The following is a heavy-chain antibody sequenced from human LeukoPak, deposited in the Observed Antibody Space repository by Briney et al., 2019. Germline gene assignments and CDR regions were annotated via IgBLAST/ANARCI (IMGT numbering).Heavy chain of an antibody. V-gene: IGHV3-11*01. CDR2: ISSSGSTI. CDR1: GFTFSDYY. J-gene: IGHJ3*02. CDR3: ASSGRYRNAFDI. Sequence: PGGSLRLSCAASGFTFSDYYLSWIRQAPGTGLEWVSYISSSGSTIYYADSVKGRFTISRDNAKNSLYLQMNSLRAEDSAVYYCASSGRYRNAFDIWGQGTMVTVSS. D-gene: IGHD6-19*01.